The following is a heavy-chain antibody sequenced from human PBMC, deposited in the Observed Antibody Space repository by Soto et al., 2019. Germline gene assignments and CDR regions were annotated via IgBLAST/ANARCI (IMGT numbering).Heavy chain of an antibody. J-gene: IGHJ4*02. Sequence: VGSLRLSCAASGFTFSRYSMNWVRQAPGKGLEWVSSISSTTNYIYYADSMKGRFTVSRDNAKNSVYLDMNSLSAEDTAVYYCARESEDLTPNFDYWGQGTLVTVSS. CDR2: ISSTTNYI. CDR3: ARESEDLTPNFDY. CDR1: GFTFSRYS. V-gene: IGHV3-21*01.